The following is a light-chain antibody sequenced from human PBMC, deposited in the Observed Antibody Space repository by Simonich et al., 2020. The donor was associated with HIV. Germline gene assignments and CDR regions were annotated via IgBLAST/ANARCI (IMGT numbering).Light chain of an antibody. V-gene: IGKV4-1*01. J-gene: IGKJ3*01. Sequence: DIVMTQSPDSLAVSLGERATINCKSSQSVLYSPNNKTYLAWYQKKQDQPPKLLIYWASTRESGVPDRFSGSGSGTDFTLTISSLQAEDVAVYYCQQYYSSPPTFGPGTKVDIK. CDR3: QQYYSSPPT. CDR2: WAS. CDR1: QSVLYSPNNKTY.